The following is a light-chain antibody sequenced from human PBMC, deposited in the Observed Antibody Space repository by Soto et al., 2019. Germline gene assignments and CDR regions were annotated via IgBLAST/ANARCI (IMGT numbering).Light chain of an antibody. V-gene: IGKV3-15*01. CDR2: GSF. Sequence: EIVLTPAPATLALSAGSSATLSCMASQSVRSYLAWYQQKPGQAPRLLIVGSFARATGIPARFSGSGSGSEFTLTISGLQSEDFAVYYCQQYNDRPPITFGQGTRLEIK. J-gene: IGKJ5*01. CDR1: QSVRSY. CDR3: QQYNDRPPIT.